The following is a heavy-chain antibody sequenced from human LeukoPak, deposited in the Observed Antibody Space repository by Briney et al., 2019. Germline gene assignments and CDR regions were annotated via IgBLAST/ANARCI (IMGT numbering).Heavy chain of an antibody. J-gene: IGHJ4*02. CDR1: GGSISSYY. V-gene: IGHV4-59*01. CDR2: IYYSGST. CDR3: ARGVDVATVTTSFDY. D-gene: IGHD4-17*01. Sequence: SETLSLTCTVSGGSISSYYWSWIRQPPGKGLEWIGYIYYSGSTNYNPSLKSRVTISVDTSKNRFSLKLSSVTAADTAVYYCARGVDVATVTTSFDYWGQGTLVTVSS.